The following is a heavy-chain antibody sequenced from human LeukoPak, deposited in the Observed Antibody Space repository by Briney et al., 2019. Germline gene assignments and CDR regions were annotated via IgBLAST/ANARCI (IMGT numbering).Heavy chain of an antibody. D-gene: IGHD5-18*01. CDR2: ISYDGSNK. Sequence: PGGSLRLSCAASGFTFSDYAMHWVRQAPGKGLEWVALISYDGSNKYYADSVKGRFTISRDNSKNTLYLQMNSLRAEDTAVYYCAKDFSGYSFAFDIWGQGTMVTVSS. V-gene: IGHV3-30*04. CDR3: AKDFSGYSFAFDI. J-gene: IGHJ3*02. CDR1: GFTFSDYA.